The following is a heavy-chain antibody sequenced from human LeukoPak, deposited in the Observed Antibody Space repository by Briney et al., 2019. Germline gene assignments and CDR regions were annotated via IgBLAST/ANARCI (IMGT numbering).Heavy chain of an antibody. CDR3: ARVKDGSGWYVSKFGGSFDY. CDR2: ISSSSSYI. V-gene: IGHV3-21*01. Sequence: GGSLRLSCAASGFTFSSYSMTWVRQAPGKGLEWVSSISSSSSYIYYADSVKGRFTISRDNAKNSLYLQMNSLRAEDTAVYYCARVKDGSGWYVSKFGGSFDYWGQGTLVTVSS. CDR1: GFTFSSYS. J-gene: IGHJ4*02. D-gene: IGHD6-19*01.